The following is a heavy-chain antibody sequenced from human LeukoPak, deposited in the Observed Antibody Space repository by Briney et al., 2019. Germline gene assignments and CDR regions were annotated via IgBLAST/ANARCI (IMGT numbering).Heavy chain of an antibody. CDR2: ISGSGGST. J-gene: IGHJ5*02. D-gene: IGHD3-9*01. V-gene: IGHV3-23*01. CDR3: AKDPTYYDILTGYPS. CDR1: GFTFSSYA. Sequence: GGSLRLSCAASGFTFSSYAMSWVRQAPGEGLEWVSAISGSGGSTYYADSVKGRFTISRDNSKNTLYLQMNSLRAEDTAVYYCAKDPTYYDILTGYPSWGQGTLVTVSS.